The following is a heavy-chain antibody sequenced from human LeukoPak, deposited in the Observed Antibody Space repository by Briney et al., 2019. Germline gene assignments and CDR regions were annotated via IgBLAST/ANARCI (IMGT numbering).Heavy chain of an antibody. J-gene: IGHJ4*02. CDR3: AKSSPTNGWY. Sequence: GGSLRLSCAASGFTFSSYAMHWVRQAPGKGLENVSAISSNGGSTYYANSVKGRFTISRDNSKNTLYLQMNSLRAEDTAVYYCAKSSPTNGWYWGQGTLVTVSS. V-gene: IGHV3-64*01. CDR2: ISSNGGST. CDR1: GFTFSSYA. D-gene: IGHD2-15*01.